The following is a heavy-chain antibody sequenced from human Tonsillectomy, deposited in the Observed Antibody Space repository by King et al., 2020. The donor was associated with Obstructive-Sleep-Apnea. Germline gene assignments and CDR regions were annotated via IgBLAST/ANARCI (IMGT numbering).Heavy chain of an antibody. V-gene: IGHV3-33*01. CDR1: GFIFSTYG. CDR2: IWYDGSNK. J-gene: IGHJ6*02. Sequence: VQLVQSGGGVVQPGRSLRLSCAASGFIFSTYGMHWVRQAPGKGLEWGAVIWYDGSNKYYAGSVKGRFTISRDNSKNTLYLQMNSLRVEDTAVYYCARVDGSGSAYYYYGMDVWGQGTTVTVSS. CDR3: ARVDGSGSAYYYYGMDV. D-gene: IGHD3-10*01.